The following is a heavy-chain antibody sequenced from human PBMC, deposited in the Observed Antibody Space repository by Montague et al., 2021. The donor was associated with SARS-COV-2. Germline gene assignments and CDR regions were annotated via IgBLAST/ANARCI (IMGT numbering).Heavy chain of an antibody. CDR2: IKSKTDGGIT. CDR1: GFPFSNAW. CDR3: TTRGGY. V-gene: IGHV3-15*01. D-gene: IGHD3-16*01. Sequence: SLRLSCAASGFPFSNAWMSWVRQAPGKGLEWVGRIKSKTDGGITDYAAPVKGRFTISRDDSKNTLYLQMNSLKTEDTAVYYCTTRGGYWGQGTLVTVSS. J-gene: IGHJ4*02.